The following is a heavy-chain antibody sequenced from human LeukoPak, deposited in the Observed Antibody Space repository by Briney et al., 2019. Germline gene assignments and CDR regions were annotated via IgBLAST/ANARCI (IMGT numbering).Heavy chain of an antibody. CDR3: AKGRWGLTINNFDL. D-gene: IGHD2-21*02. Sequence: PGGSLRLSCAACGFSLTTCAMGWVRQAPGKGLEWVSVISDRGDSTYYADSVKGRFTISRDSSKNTLYQQMNSLGGEDTALYYCAKGRWGLTINNFDLWGQGTMITVSS. V-gene: IGHV3-23*01. CDR2: ISDRGDST. CDR1: GFSLTTCA. J-gene: IGHJ3*01.